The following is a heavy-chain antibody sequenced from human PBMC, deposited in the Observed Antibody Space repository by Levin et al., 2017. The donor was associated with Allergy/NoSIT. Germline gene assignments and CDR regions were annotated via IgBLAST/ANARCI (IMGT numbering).Heavy chain of an antibody. Sequence: ASETLSLTCAVSGGSISSSNWWSWVRQPPGKGLEWIGEIYHSGSTNYNPSLKSRVTISVDKSKNQFSLKLSSVTAADTAVYYCHGGSGSYGHDAFDIWGQGTMVTVSS. V-gene: IGHV4-4*02. D-gene: IGHD3-10*01. CDR1: GGSISSSNW. CDR2: IYHSGST. J-gene: IGHJ3*02. CDR3: HGGSGSYGHDAFDI.